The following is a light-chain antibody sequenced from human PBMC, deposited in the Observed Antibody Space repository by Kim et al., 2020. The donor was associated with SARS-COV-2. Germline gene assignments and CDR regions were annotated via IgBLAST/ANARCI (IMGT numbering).Light chain of an antibody. Sequence: QSALTQPASVSGSPGQSITISCTGTSSDVGYSKYVSWFQQHPGKAPKLMIYEVSNRPSGVSNRFSGSKSDNTASLTISGLQAEDEADYYCSSYTSRDTYVFGTGTKVTV. CDR2: EVS. CDR1: SSDVGYSKY. J-gene: IGLJ1*01. V-gene: IGLV2-14*01. CDR3: SSYTSRDTYV.